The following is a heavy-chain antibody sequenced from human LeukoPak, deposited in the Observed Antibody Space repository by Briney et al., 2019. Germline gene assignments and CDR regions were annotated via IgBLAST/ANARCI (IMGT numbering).Heavy chain of an antibody. D-gene: IGHD2-2*01. J-gene: IGHJ5*02. CDR1: GYSFTTYY. CDR2: INPSGGST. V-gene: IGHV1-46*01. CDR3: AREIVVVPSAMGFDP. Sequence: ASVTVSCKASGYSFTTYYIHWVRQAPGQGLEWMGVINPSGGSTSFAQKFQARLTMTRDTSTSTVYMELSGLSSEDTAVYYCAREIVVVPSAMGFDPWGQGTLVTVSP.